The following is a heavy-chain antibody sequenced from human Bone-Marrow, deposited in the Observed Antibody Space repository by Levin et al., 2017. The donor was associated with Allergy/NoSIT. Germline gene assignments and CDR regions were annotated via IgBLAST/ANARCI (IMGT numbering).Heavy chain of an antibody. CDR2: ISSSSSTI. CDR3: ARDLRGDNIVGATSSGDYYGMDV. CDR1: GFTFSSYS. Sequence: GGSLRLSCAASGFTFSSYSMNWVRQAPGKGLEWVSYISSSSSTIYYADSVKGRFTISRDNAKNSLYLQMNSLRDEDTAVYYCARDLRGDNIVGATSSGDYYGMDVWGQGTTVTVSS. D-gene: IGHD1-26*01. J-gene: IGHJ6*02. V-gene: IGHV3-48*02.